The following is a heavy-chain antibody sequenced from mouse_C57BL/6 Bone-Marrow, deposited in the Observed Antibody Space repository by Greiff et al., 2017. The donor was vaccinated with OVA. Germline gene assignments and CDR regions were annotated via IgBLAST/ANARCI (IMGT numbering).Heavy chain of an antibody. J-gene: IGHJ2*01. Sequence: EVQLVESGGGLVKPGGSLKLSCAASGFTFSDYGMHWVRQAPEKGLEWVAYISSGSSTIYYADTVKGRFTISRDNAKNTLFLQMNSLMSEDTAMYYCARSPTTVSHYWGQGTTLTVSS. D-gene: IGHD2-10*01. CDR2: ISSGSSTI. CDR3: ARSPTTVSHY. CDR1: GFTFSDYG. V-gene: IGHV5-17*01.